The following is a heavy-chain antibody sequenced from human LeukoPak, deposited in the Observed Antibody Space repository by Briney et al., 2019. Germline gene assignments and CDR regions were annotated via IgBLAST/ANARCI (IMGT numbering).Heavy chain of an antibody. CDR1: GFTFDDYA. J-gene: IGHJ4*02. CDR3: TKENGDYVFDY. CDR2: ISGDGGST. V-gene: IGHV3-43*02. D-gene: IGHD4-17*01. Sequence: PGGSLRLSCAASGFTFDDYAMHWVRQAPGKGLEWVSLISGDGGSTYYADSVKGRFTISRDNSKNSLYLQMNSLRTADTALYYCTKENGDYVFDYWGQGTLVTVSS.